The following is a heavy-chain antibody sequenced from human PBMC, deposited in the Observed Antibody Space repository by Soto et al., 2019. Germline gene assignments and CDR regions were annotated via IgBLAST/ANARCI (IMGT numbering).Heavy chain of an antibody. D-gene: IGHD7-27*01. CDR2: IIPVFGTI. J-gene: IGHJ4*02. V-gene: IGHV1-69*13. CDR1: GGTFNSFG. CDR3: AIENWGPGGHYFDY. Sequence: RASVKVSCKAYGGTFNSFGIKWVRQAPGQGLEWVGGIIPVFGTINYAQKFRGRVTITADASTSTSYMELSSLRSDDTAVYYCAIENWGPGGHYFDYRGQVTLVTLSS.